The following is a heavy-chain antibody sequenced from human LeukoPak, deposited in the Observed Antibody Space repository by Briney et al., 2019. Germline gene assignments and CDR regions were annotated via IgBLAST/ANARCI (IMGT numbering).Heavy chain of an antibody. J-gene: IGHJ4*02. Sequence: ASVKVSCKASGYTYTSYDINWVRQAPGQGLEWMGWISAYNGNTNYAQKFQGRVTMTRNTSISTAYMELSSLRSEDTAVYYCARSHLDTVTPDYWGQGTLVTVSS. V-gene: IGHV1-8*01. CDR2: ISAYNGNT. CDR1: GYTYTSYD. D-gene: IGHD4-17*01. CDR3: ARSHLDTVTPDY.